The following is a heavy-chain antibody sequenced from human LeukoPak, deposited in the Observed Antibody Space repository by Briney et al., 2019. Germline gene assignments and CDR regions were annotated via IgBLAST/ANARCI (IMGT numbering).Heavy chain of an antibody. CDR1: GGTFSSYA. Sequence: GASVNVSCKASGGTFSSYAISWVRQAPGQGLEWMGGIIPIFGTANYAQKFQGRVTITADESTSTAYMELSSLRSEDTAVYYCARNSYYDSSGYPTLWGQGTLVTVSS. J-gene: IGHJ4*02. CDR3: ARNSYYDSSGYPTL. CDR2: IIPIFGTA. V-gene: IGHV1-69*13. D-gene: IGHD3-22*01.